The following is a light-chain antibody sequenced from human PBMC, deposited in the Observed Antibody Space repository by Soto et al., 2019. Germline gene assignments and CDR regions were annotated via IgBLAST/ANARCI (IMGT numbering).Light chain of an antibody. V-gene: IGKV1-12*01. CDR3: QQTHSLPLS. CDR2: ATS. J-gene: IGKJ3*01. CDR1: QGVGGW. Sequence: IQMTQSASSVSASVGDRDTMTCRASQGVGGWLAWYQQKPGKVPKLLIYATSSLHSGVPSRFSGSGTGTDFTLSICSLQPEYFAAYYCQQTHSLPLSFGPGTKVDIK.